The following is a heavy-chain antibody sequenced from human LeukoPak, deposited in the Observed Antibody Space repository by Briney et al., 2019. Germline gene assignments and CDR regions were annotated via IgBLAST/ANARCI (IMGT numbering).Heavy chain of an antibody. CDR2: IYTSGST. CDR1: GGSISSYY. Sequence: SETLSLTCTVSGGSISSYYWSWIRQPPGKGLEWIGYIYTSGSTNYNPSLKSRVTISVDTSKNQFSLKLSSVTAADTAVYYCARRGRLDFWSGYLNWFDPWGQGTLVTVSS. V-gene: IGHV4-4*09. CDR3: ARRGRLDFWSGYLNWFDP. J-gene: IGHJ5*02. D-gene: IGHD3-3*01.